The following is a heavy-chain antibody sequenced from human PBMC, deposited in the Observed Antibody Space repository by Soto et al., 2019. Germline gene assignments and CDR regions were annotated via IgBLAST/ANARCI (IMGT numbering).Heavy chain of an antibody. Sequence: SETLSLTCAVLGGSFSGYYWSWIRQPPGKGLEWIGEINHSGSTNYNPSLKSRVTISVDTSKNQFSLKLSSVTAADTAVYYCAQGNGMDVWGQGTTVTVSS. CDR3: AQGNGMDV. CDR2: INHSGST. D-gene: IGHD3-10*01. J-gene: IGHJ6*02. CDR1: GGSFSGYY. V-gene: IGHV4-34*01.